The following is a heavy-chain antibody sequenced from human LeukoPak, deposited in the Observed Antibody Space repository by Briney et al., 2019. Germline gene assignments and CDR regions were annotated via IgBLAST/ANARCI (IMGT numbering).Heavy chain of an antibody. Sequence: GASVKVTCKASGYTFTGYYMHWVRQAPGQGLEWMGWINPNSGGTNSAQKFQGRVTMTRDTSISTAYMELTRLRSDDTAVYYYARPGGRGELERRGGFDYWGQGTLVTVSS. D-gene: IGHD1-1*01. CDR3: ARPGGRGELERRGGFDY. J-gene: IGHJ4*02. CDR2: INPNSGGT. CDR1: GYTFTGYY. V-gene: IGHV1-2*02.